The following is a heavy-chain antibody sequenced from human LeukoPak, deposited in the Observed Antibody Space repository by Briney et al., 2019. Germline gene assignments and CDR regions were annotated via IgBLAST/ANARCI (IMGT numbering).Heavy chain of an antibody. D-gene: IGHD2-21*02. Sequence: GRSLRLSCTASGFTFSSYAMHWVRQAPGKGLEWVAFISYDGSNKYYADSVKGRFTISRDNSKNTLFVQMNSLRAEDTAVYYCARAGGINMVTSGHFQDWGQGTLVIVSS. J-gene: IGHJ1*01. CDR2: ISYDGSNK. CDR3: ARAGGINMVTSGHFQD. CDR1: GFTFSSYA. V-gene: IGHV3-30*04.